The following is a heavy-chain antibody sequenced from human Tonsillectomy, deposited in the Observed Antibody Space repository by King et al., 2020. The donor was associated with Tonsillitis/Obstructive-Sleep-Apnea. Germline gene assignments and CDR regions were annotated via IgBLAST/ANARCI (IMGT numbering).Heavy chain of an antibody. Sequence: VQLVESGGGLVQPGGSLRLSCAASGFTFSSYDIHWVRQAPGNGLEWVAAIGSAGDTYYPGSVKGRFTISRENAKNSLYLQMNSLRAGDTAVYYCARDAYGDFDLWGQGTLVTVSS. D-gene: IGHD4-17*01. J-gene: IGHJ5*02. CDR3: ARDAYGDFDL. CDR2: IGSAGDT. V-gene: IGHV3-13*01. CDR1: GFTFSSYD.